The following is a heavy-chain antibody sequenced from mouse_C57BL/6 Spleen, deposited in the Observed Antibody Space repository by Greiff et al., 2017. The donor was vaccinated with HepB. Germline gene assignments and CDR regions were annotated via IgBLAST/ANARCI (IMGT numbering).Heavy chain of an antibody. CDR2: IYPGRGNT. D-gene: IGHD4-1*02. J-gene: IGHJ4*01. V-gene: IGHV1-66*01. CDR3: ARQLGPYYAMDY. CDR1: GYSFTSYY. Sequence: VQLQQSGPELVKPGASVKISCKASGYSFTSYYIHWVKQRPGQGLEWIGWIYPGRGNTKYNEKFKGKATLTADTSSSTAYMQLSSLTSEDSAVYYCARQLGPYYAMDYWGQGTSVTVSS.